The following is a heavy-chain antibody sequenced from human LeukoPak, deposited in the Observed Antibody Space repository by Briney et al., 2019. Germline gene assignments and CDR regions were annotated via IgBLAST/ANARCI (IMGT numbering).Heavy chain of an antibody. J-gene: IGHJ6*03. CDR3: ARAGLGYSSSWDYYYYMDV. D-gene: IGHD6-13*01. V-gene: IGHV1-2*02. CDR2: INPNSGGT. CDR1: GYTFTSYG. Sequence: ASVKVSCKASGYTFTSYGISWVRQAPGQGLEWMGWINPNSGGTNYAQRFRGRVTMTRDTSISTVYMELSRLRSDDTAVYYCARAGLGYSSSWDYYYYMDVWGKGTTVTVSS.